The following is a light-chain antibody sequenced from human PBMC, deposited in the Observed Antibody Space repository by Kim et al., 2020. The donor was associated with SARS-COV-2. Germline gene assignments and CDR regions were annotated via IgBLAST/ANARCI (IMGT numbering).Light chain of an antibody. Sequence: ASAKSTCTRSRGNSGYSIAWPHQQPEKGPRFLMNLHRDGTHNKGDGIPDRFSGSSSGAERYLTISSLQSEDEADYYCQAWGAGFRVFGGGTQLTVL. CDR3: QAWGAGFRV. CDR2: LHRDGTH. V-gene: IGLV4-69*01. J-gene: IGLJ3*02. CDR1: RGNSGYS.